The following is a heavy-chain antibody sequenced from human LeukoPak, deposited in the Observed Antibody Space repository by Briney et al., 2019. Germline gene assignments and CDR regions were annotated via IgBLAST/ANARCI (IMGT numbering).Heavy chain of an antibody. CDR2: INHSGST. J-gene: IGHJ6*02. V-gene: IGHV4-34*01. CDR3: ARYGDVKYGMDV. D-gene: IGHD7-27*01. CDR1: GGSFSGYY. Sequence: SETLSLTCAVYGGSFSGYYWSWIRQPPGKGLEWIGEINHSGSTNYNPSLKSRVTISVGTSKNQFSLKLSSVTAADTAVYYCARYGDVKYGMDVWGQGTTVTVSS.